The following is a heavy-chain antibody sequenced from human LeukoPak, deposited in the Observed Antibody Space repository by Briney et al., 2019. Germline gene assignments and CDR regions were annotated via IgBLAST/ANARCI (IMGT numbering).Heavy chain of an antibody. CDR1: GYTFTCYY. CDR2: TNPNSGGT. V-gene: IGHV1-2*02. J-gene: IGHJ6*03. Sequence: ASVKVSCKASGYTFTCYYMHWVRQAPAQGLEWMGWTNPNSGGTNYAQKFQGRVTMTRDTSISTAYMELSRLRSDDTAVYYCARERAGGSYYDYYMDVWGKGTTVTISS. CDR3: ARERAGGSYYDYYMDV. D-gene: IGHD3-10*01.